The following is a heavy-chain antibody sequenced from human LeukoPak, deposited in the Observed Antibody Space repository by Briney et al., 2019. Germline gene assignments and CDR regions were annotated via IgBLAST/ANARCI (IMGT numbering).Heavy chain of an antibody. D-gene: IGHD5-18*01. CDR2: INPSGST. V-gene: IGHV4-4*07. CDR3: ARQQLKAMASFDY. Sequence: SETLSLTCTVSGGSISSYSWSWIRLPAGKGREWIGRINPSGSTNYNPSLKSRATTSLDTSKNQFSLKLNSVTAADTAVYYCARQQLKAMASFDYWGQGTLVTVSS. CDR1: GGSISSYS. J-gene: IGHJ4*02.